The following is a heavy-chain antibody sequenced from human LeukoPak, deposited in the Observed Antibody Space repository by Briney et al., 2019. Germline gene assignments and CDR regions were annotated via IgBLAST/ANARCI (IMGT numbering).Heavy chain of an antibody. CDR2: IYHCGST. Sequence: SETLSLTCTVSGYFISSGYYWGWIRQPPGKGLEWIASIYHCGSTYYNPPLKSRVTISVDTSKNQFSLRLSSVTAADTAVYYCARNGLLRFLEPQDYWGQGTLVTVSS. CDR1: GYFISSGYY. V-gene: IGHV4-38-2*02. D-gene: IGHD3-3*01. J-gene: IGHJ4*02. CDR3: ARNGLLRFLEPQDY.